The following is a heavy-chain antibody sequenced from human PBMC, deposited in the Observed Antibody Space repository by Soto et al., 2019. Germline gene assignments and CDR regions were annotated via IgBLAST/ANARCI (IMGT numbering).Heavy chain of an antibody. V-gene: IGHV3-66*01. CDR3: AREDYYYYYMDV. Sequence: ESGGGLVQPGGSLRLSCAASGFTVSSNYMSWVRQAPGKGLEWVSVIYSGGSTYYADSVKGRFTISRDNSKNTLYLQMNSLRAEDTAVYYCAREDYYYYYMDVWGKGTTVTVSS. CDR1: GFTVSSNY. CDR2: IYSGGST. J-gene: IGHJ6*03.